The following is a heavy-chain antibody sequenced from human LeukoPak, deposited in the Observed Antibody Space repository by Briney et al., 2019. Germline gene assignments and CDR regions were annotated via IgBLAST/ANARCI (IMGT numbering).Heavy chain of an antibody. CDR3: ARGRGVSIPLDY. D-gene: IGHD3-10*01. J-gene: IGHJ4*02. CDR1: GGSFSGYY. Sequence: SETLSLTCAVYGGSFSGYYWSWIRQPPGKGLEWIGEINHSGSTNYNPPLKSRVTILVDTSKNQFSLKLSSVTAADTAVYYCARGRGVSIPLDYWGQGTLVTVSS. CDR2: INHSGST. V-gene: IGHV4-34*01.